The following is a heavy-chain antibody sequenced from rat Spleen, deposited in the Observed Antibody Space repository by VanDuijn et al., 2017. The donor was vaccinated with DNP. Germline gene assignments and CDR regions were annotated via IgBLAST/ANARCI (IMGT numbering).Heavy chain of an antibody. V-gene: IGHV5-7*01. Sequence: EVQLVESGGGLVQPGRSMKLSCAASGLTFSNYDMAWVRQAPKTGLEWVATITSDGSSPYYRESVKGRFTISRDNAKSTLYLQMDSLRSEDTATYYCATMITIADYWGQGVMVTVSS. CDR3: ATMITIADY. D-gene: IGHD1-2*01. CDR2: ITSDGSSP. J-gene: IGHJ2*01. CDR1: GLTFSNYD.